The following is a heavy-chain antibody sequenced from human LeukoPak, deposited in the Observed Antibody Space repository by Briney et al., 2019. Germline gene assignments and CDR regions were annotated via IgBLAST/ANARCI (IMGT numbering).Heavy chain of an antibody. D-gene: IGHD6-19*01. CDR2: ISYDGSNK. J-gene: IGHJ4*02. V-gene: IGHV3-30*18. CDR1: GFTFDDYG. CDR3: AKSGGGYSSGWFY. Sequence: PGGSLRLSCAASGFTFDDYGMHWVRQAPGKGLEWVAVISYDGSNKYYADSVKGRFTISRDNSKNTLYLQMNSLRAEDTAVYYCAKSGGGYSSGWFYWGQGTLVTVSS.